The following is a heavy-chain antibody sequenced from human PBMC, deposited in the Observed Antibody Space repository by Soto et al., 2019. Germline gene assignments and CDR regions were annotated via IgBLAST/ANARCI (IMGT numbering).Heavy chain of an antibody. V-gene: IGHV3-53*01. Sequence: GSLRLSCAASGLTVSSNYMSWVRQAPGKGLEWVSVIYSGGSTYYADSVKGRFTISRDNSKNTLYLQMNSLRAEDTAVYYCAREGAGGSVSSPTRKYYYGMDVWGQGTTVTVSS. CDR3: AREGAGGSVSSPTRKYYYGMDV. D-gene: IGHD2-8*02. CDR1: GLTVSSNY. CDR2: IYSGGST. J-gene: IGHJ6*02.